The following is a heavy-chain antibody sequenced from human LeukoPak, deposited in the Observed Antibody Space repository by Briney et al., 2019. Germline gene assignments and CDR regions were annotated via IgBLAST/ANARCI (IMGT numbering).Heavy chain of an antibody. CDR1: GYTFTNYG. J-gene: IGHJ3*02. V-gene: IGHV1-18*01. CDR2: ISAYNGNT. D-gene: IGHD1-1*01. Sequence: ASVKVSCKASGYTFTNYGISWVRQAPGQGLEWMGWISAYNGNTNYAQKLQGRVTMTTDTSTSTAYMELRSLRSDDTAVCYCARSRYNWNPRPDQAFDIWGQGTMVTVSS. CDR3: ARSRYNWNPRPDQAFDI.